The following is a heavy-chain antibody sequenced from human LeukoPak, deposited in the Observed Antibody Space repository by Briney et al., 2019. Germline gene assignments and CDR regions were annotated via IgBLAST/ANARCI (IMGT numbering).Heavy chain of an antibody. D-gene: IGHD3-3*01. CDR1: GYSFSNYW. V-gene: IGHV5-10-1*01. J-gene: IGHJ6*04. CDR3: ATTAPHRSGYDGGYYDMDV. CDR2: IDPGDSYT. Sequence: GESLRISCKGSGYSFSNYWISWVRQMPGKGLEWMGRIDPGDSYTNYSPSFQGHVIISADKSVSTSYLQWSSLKASDTAIYFCATTAPHRSGYDGGYYDMDVWGRGTTVTVSS.